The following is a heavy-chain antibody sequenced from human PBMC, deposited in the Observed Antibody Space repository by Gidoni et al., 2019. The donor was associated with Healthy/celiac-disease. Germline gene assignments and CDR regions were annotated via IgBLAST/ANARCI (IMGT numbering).Heavy chain of an antibody. CDR2: INAGNGNT. D-gene: IGHD6-6*01. CDR1: GYTFTSYA. J-gene: IGHJ4*02. CDR3: ARDPYSSSSLFDY. Sequence: QVQLVQSGAEVKKPGASVKVYCKASGYTFTSYAMHWVRQATGQRLEWMGWINAGNGNTKYSQKFQGRVTITRDTSASTAYMELSSLRSEDTAVYYCARDPYSSSSLFDYWGQGTLVTVSS. V-gene: IGHV1-3*01.